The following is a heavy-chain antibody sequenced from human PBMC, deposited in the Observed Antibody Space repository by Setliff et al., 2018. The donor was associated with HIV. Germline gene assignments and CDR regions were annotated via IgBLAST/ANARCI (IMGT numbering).Heavy chain of an antibody. D-gene: IGHD1-26*01. Sequence: SETLSLICTVSGGSIRSGSYYWSWIRQPAGKGLEWIGRMYTNGNTNYNPSLKSQVTIAVDTSKNQFSLKLTSVTAADTAVYYCARSSLGVGSKDLQVWGQGTLVTVSS. J-gene: IGHJ1*01. CDR3: ARSSLGVGSKDLQV. V-gene: IGHV4-61*02. CDR2: MYTNGNT. CDR1: GGSIRSGSYY.